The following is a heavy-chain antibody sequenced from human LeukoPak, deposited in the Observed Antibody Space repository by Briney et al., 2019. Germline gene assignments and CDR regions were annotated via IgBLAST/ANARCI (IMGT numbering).Heavy chain of an antibody. CDR1: RFTFSSYA. CDR3: ARDHGRYCSGGSCYFGGFFEY. CDR2: ITDSGGST. V-gene: IGHV3-23*01. J-gene: IGHJ4*02. Sequence: GGSLRLSCAASRFTFSSYAMSWVRQAPGEGLEWVSAITDSGGSTYYADSVKGRFTISRDNSKNSLYLQMNSLRAEDTAVYYCARDHGRYCSGGSCYFGGFFEYWGQGTLGTVSS. D-gene: IGHD2-15*01.